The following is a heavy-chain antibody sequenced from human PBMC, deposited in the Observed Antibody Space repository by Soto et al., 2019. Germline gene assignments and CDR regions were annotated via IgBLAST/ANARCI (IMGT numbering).Heavy chain of an antibody. J-gene: IGHJ6*03. CDR2: ISWNSGSI. Sequence: SLRLSCAASGFTFDDYAMHWVRQAPGKGLEWVSGISWNSGSIGYADSVKGRFNISRDNAKNSLYLQMNSLRAEDTALYYCAKSGCSGGSCYSARHYYYYYMDVWGKGTTVTVSS. V-gene: IGHV3-9*01. CDR3: AKSGCSGGSCYSARHYYYYYMDV. D-gene: IGHD2-15*01. CDR1: GFTFDDYA.